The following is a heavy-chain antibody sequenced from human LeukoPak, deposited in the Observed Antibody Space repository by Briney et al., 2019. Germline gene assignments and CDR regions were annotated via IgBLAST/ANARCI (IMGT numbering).Heavy chain of an antibody. CDR2: ISYDGSNK. Sequence: QAGGSLRLSCAASGFTFSSYAMHWVRQAPGKGLEWVAVISYDGSNKYYADSVKGRFTISRDNSKNTLYLQMNSLRAEDTAVYYCAKNRVVFNWNYAYYFDYWGQGTLVTVSS. V-gene: IGHV3-30*04. CDR3: AKNRVVFNWNYAYYFDY. CDR1: GFTFSSYA. D-gene: IGHD1-7*01. J-gene: IGHJ4*02.